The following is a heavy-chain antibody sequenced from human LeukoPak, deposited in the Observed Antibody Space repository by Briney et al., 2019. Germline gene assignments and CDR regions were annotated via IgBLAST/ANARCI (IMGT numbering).Heavy chain of an antibody. J-gene: IGHJ4*02. D-gene: IGHD1-1*01. Sequence: GASVKVSCKASVGTFSSYAISWVRQAPGQGLEWMGGIIPIFGTANYAQKFQGRVTMTRDTSINTAYMELHSLRSEDTAVYYCARGYSPSIRTTGNDYWGQGTLVTVSS. CDR3: ARGYSPSIRTTGNDY. CDR2: IIPIFGTA. CDR1: VGTFSSYA. V-gene: IGHV1-69*05.